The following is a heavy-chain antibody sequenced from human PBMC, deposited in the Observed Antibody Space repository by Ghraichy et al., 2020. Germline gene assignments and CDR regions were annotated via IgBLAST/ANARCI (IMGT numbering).Heavy chain of an antibody. CDR2: IYPGDSDT. J-gene: IGHJ3*02. V-gene: IGHV5-51*01. D-gene: IGHD1-26*01. CDR3: ASLTGIVGAVVDDTFDI. Sequence: GESLNISCKGSGYSFTTYWIGWVRQMPGKGLEWMGIIYPGDSDTRYSPSFQGQVTISADKSISTAYLQWSTLKASDTAMYYCASLTGIVGAVVDDTFDIWGQGTMVTVSS. CDR1: GYSFTTYW.